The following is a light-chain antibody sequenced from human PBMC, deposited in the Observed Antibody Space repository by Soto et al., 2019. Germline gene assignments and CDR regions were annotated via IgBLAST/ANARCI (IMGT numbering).Light chain of an antibody. V-gene: IGLV2-8*01. Sequence: QSALTQPPSASGSPGQSVTIACTGTGSDGCVYNYVSWYQEHPSKAPKVIIYEVSKRPSGVPDRFSGYKSGNTASLTVSGLQAEDEADYYCCSYAGSNTFAFGTGTKV. CDR3: CSYAGSNTFA. CDR2: EVS. CDR1: GSDGCVYNY. J-gene: IGLJ1*01.